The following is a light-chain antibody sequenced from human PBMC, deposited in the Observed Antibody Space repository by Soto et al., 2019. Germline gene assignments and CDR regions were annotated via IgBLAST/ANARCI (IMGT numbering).Light chain of an antibody. CDR1: QSIGSW. V-gene: IGKV1-5*01. J-gene: IGKJ1*01. CDR2: DVS. CDR3: QQYNRYSWT. Sequence: DIQMTQSPSTLSASVGDRVTITCRASQSIGSWLAWYQQKPGKAPNLLMWDVSSLASGVPSRFSGSGSGTEFTLTINSLQPEDFATYYCQQYNRYSWTFGQGTKVEIK.